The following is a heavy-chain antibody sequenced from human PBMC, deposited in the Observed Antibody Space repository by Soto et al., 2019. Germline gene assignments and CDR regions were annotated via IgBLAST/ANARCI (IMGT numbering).Heavy chain of an antibody. CDR2: ISGSGGST. J-gene: IGHJ6*02. CDR1: GFTFSSYA. V-gene: IGHV3-23*01. Sequence: GGSLRLSCAASGFTFSSYAMSWVRQAPGKGLEWVSAISGSGGSTYYADSVKGRFTISRDNSKNTLYLQMNSLRAEDTAVYYCARDIVVVVAATHSSYYYGMDVWGQGTTVTVSS. CDR3: ARDIVVVVAATHSSYYYGMDV. D-gene: IGHD2-15*01.